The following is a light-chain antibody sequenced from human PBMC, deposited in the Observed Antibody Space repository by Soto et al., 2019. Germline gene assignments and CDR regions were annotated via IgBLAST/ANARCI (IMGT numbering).Light chain of an antibody. J-gene: IGLJ2*01. Sequence: QSVLTQPPSVSGAPGQRVTISCTGSSANIGAGYDVHWYQQLPGTAPKLLIYGNNNRPSGVPDRFSGSKSGTSASLAITGLQAEDEADCYCQSHDSSSVIFGGGTKLTVL. CDR2: GNN. CDR3: QSHDSSSVI. CDR1: SANIGAGYD. V-gene: IGLV1-40*01.